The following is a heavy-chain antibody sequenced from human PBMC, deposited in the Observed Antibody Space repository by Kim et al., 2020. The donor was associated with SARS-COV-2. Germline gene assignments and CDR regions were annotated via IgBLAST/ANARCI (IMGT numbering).Heavy chain of an antibody. J-gene: IGHJ3*02. CDR3: ARVAGGLAAAGTSTALDI. D-gene: IGHD6-13*01. CDR1: GFTFSNYW. V-gene: IGHV3-74*03. Sequence: GGSLRLSCVASGFTFSNYWMHWVRLPPGKGLEWVSHINRDGSSTAYADSVKGRFTISRDNAKNTLYLQMNSLRAEDAAAYYCARVAGGLAAAGTSTALDIWGQGTMVTVSS. CDR2: INRDGSST.